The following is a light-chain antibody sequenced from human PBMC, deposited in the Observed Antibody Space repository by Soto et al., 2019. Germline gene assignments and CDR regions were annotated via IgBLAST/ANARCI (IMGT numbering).Light chain of an antibody. V-gene: IGKV1-39*01. CDR2: DAS. J-gene: IGKJ1*01. Sequence: DIQLTQSPSSLSASVGDRVSITCRASENIGTYLNWYRQRPGKAPELLIHDASSLHSGVPFTFSGSGSGISFTLTIPSQQPEDFATYYCQQSFSSPRMFGQGTKV. CDR1: ENIGTY. CDR3: QQSFSSPRM.